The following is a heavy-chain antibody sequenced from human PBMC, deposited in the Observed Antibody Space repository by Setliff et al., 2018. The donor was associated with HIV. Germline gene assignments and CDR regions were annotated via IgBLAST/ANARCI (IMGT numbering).Heavy chain of an antibody. CDR2: IYPGDSDT. J-gene: IGHJ4*02. V-gene: IGHV5-51*01. CDR1: GYTFTNYW. Sequence: PGASLKISCKGSGYTFTNYWIAWVRQMPGKGLEWMGIIYPGDSDTRYSPSFQGQVTISADESISTAYLQWSSLKASYTAMYFCATPISITSGSAFDYWGQGTLVTVSS. CDR3: ATPISITSGSAFDY. D-gene: IGHD2-2*01.